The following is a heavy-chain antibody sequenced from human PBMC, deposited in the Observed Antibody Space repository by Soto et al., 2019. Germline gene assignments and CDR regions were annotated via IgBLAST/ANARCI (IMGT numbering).Heavy chain of an antibody. Sequence: QVQLQQWGAGLLKPSETLSLTCAVYGGSFSGYYWSWIRQPQGKGLEWIGEINPSGSTNYNPSLKSRVTISVDTSKNQFSLKLSSVTAADTAVYYCASGWGKDYWGQGTLVTVSS. J-gene: IGHJ4*02. D-gene: IGHD3-16*01. CDR1: GGSFSGYY. CDR3: ASGWGKDY. CDR2: INPSGST. V-gene: IGHV4-34*01.